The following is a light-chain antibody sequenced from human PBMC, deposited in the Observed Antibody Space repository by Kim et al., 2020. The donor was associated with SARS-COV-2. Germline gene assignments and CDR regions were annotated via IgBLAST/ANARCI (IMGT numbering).Light chain of an antibody. CDR1: SGSVCTSYY. Sequence: QTVVTQEPSFSVSPGGTVTLTCGLSSGSVCTSYYPSWYQQTPGQAPRTLIYSTNTRSSGVPDRFSGSILGNKAALTITGAQADDESDYYCVLYMGGGIWVFGGGTQLTVL. V-gene: IGLV8-61*01. CDR3: VLYMGGGIWV. J-gene: IGLJ3*02. CDR2: STN.